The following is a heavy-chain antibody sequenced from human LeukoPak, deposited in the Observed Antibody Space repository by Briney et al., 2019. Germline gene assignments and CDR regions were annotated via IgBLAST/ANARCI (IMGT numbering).Heavy chain of an antibody. CDR1: GFTFSSYS. V-gene: IGHV3-21*01. D-gene: IGHD3-10*01. CDR2: ISSSSSYI. CDR3: ARVLDGLWYFDL. Sequence: PGRSLRLSCALSGFTFSSYSMNWVRQAAGQGLEWGSSISSSSSYIYYADSVKGRFNISRDNAKHSLYLQMNSLRAEDTAVYYCARVLDGLWYFDLWGRGTLVTVSS. J-gene: IGHJ2*01.